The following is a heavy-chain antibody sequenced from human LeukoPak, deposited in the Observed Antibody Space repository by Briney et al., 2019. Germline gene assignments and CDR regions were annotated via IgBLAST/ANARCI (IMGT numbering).Heavy chain of an antibody. J-gene: IGHJ4*02. D-gene: IGHD3-16*01. Sequence: GGSLRLSCAASGFTFSSYGMHWIRQAPGKGLEWVAFIRNDGSIIYNADSVKGRFTISRDNSKNTLYLQMNSLRADDTAVYYCARDTPLCYFDYWGQGTLVTVSS. CDR1: GFTFSSYG. V-gene: IGHV3-30*02. CDR2: IRNDGSII. CDR3: ARDTPLCYFDY.